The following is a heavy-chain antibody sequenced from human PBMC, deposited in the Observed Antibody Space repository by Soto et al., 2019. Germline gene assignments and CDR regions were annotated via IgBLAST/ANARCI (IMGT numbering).Heavy chain of an antibody. J-gene: IGHJ3*02. CDR2: INHSRTT. CDR1: GGSFSDYY. Sequence: SETLSLTCTIYGGSFSDYYWTWIRQPPGKGLEWIGEINHSRTTNYNLSLKSRVTISVDTSKNQFSLRLSSMTAADTAVYYCARGRHWLRAXDIWGQGTVVTVSS. V-gene: IGHV4-34*01. D-gene: IGHD6-19*01. CDR3: ARGRHWLRAXDI.